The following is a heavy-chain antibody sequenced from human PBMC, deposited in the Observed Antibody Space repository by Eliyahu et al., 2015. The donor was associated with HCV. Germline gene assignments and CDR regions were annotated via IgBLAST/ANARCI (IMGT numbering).Heavy chain of an antibody. J-gene: IGHJ4*02. V-gene: IGHV3-74*01. D-gene: IGHD4-17*01. Sequence: EVQLVESGGGLVQPGGSLRLXCAASGFTFSNSWIHWVRQAPGKGLVWVSRINGDGSTTNYADSVKGRFTISRDNAKNMLYLQMNSLRAEDTAVYYCANSMGGLRDYWGQGTLVTVSS. CDR1: GFTFSNSW. CDR3: ANSMGGLRDY. CDR2: INGDGSTT.